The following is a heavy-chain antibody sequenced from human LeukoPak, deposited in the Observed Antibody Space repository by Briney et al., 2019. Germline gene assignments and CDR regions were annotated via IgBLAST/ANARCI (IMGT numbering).Heavy chain of an antibody. V-gene: IGHV3-7*03. Sequence: GGSLRLSCAASGFTFSSYWMSWVRQAPGKGLEWVANIKQDGSEKYYVDSVKGRFTISRDNAKNSLYLQMNSLRAEDTAVYYCARDLRSYYGSGSSDWGQGTLVTVSS. CDR2: IKQDGSEK. CDR3: ARDLRSYYGSGSSD. D-gene: IGHD3-10*01. J-gene: IGHJ4*02. CDR1: GFTFSSYW.